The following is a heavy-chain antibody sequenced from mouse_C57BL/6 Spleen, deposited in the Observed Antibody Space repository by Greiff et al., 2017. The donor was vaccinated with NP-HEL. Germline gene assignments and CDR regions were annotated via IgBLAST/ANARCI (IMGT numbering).Heavy chain of an antibody. D-gene: IGHD1-1*01. V-gene: IGHV1-52*01. Sequence: QVQLQQSGAELVRPGSSVKLSCKASGYTFTSYWMHWVKQRPIQGLEWIGNIDPSDSETHYNQKFKDKATLTVDKSSSTASMQLSSLTSEDSAVYYCARGDYYGSSYVRAMDYWGQGTSVTVSS. CDR2: IDPSDSET. CDR3: ARGDYYGSSYVRAMDY. J-gene: IGHJ4*01. CDR1: GYTFTSYW.